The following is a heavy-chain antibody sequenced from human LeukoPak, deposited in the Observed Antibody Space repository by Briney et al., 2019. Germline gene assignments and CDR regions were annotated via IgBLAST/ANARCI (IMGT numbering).Heavy chain of an antibody. D-gene: IGHD2-15*01. Sequence: ASVKVSCKVSGYTLTELSMHWVRQAPGKGPEWMGGFDPEDGETIYAQKFQGRVTMTEDTSTDTAYMELSSLRSEDTAVYYCATDLVAATLDAFDIWGQGTMVTVSS. CDR3: ATDLVAATLDAFDI. V-gene: IGHV1-24*01. CDR1: GYTLTELS. CDR2: FDPEDGET. J-gene: IGHJ3*02.